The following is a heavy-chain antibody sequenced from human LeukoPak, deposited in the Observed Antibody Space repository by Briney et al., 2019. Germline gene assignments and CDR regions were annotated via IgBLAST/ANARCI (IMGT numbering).Heavy chain of an antibody. Sequence: LQTLSLTCTVSGGSISSGDYYWSWIRQPPGEGLEWIGYIYYSGSTYYNPSLKSRVTISVDTSKNQFSLKLSSVTAADTAVYYCARGVDTAIRVDYWGQGTLVTVSS. CDR2: IYYSGST. V-gene: IGHV4-30-4*01. CDR3: ARGVDTAIRVDY. J-gene: IGHJ4*02. D-gene: IGHD5-18*01. CDR1: GGSISSGDYY.